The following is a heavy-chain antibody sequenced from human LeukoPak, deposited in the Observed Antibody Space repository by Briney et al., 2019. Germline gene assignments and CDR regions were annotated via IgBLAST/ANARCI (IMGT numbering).Heavy chain of an antibody. V-gene: IGHV1-69*05. J-gene: IGHJ5*02. CDR2: IIPIFGTA. Sequence: ASVKVSCKASGGTFSSYALSWVRQAPGQGLEWMGGIIPIFGTANYAQKFQGRVTITTDESTSTAYMELSSLRSEDTAVYYCARDLPGWPNWFDPWGQGTLVTVSS. D-gene: IGHD5-24*01. CDR3: ARDLPGWPNWFDP. CDR1: GGTFSSYA.